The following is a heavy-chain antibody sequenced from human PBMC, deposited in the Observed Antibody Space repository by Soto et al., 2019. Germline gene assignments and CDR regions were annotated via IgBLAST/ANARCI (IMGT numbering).Heavy chain of an antibody. V-gene: IGHV1-18*01. Sequence: ASVKVSCKASGYSFSSYGITWVRQAPGQGLEWMGWISAYNGNTNYAQKLQGRVPMTTDTSTSTAYMELRSLRSDDTAVYYCARDSVNWFDPWGQGTLVTVSS. J-gene: IGHJ5*02. CDR3: ARDSVNWFDP. CDR2: ISAYNGNT. CDR1: GYSFSSYG.